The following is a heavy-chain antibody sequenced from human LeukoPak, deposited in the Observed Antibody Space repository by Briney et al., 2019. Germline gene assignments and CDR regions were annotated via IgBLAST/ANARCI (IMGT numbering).Heavy chain of an antibody. V-gene: IGHV1-8*01. CDR2: MNPNSGNT. Sequence: ASVKVSCKASGYTYTSYDINWVRQATGQGLEWMGWMNPNSGNTGYAQKFQGRVTMTRNTSISTAYMELSSQRSEDTAVYYCARGPRVLLWFGELSDDYYYGMDVWGQGTTVTVSS. CDR1: GYTYTSYD. CDR3: ARGPRVLLWFGELSDDYYYGMDV. J-gene: IGHJ6*02. D-gene: IGHD3-10*01.